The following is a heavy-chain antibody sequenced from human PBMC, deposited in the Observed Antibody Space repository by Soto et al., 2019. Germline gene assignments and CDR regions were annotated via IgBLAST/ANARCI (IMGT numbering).Heavy chain of an antibody. Sequence: QLQLQESGPGLVKPSETLSLTCTVSGGSISSSSYYWGWIRQPPGKGLEWIGSIYYSGSTYYNPSLKSRVTIAVDTPKNPCSLKLSSVTAAAPAVYYCARHVGYCSSTRCLEPTTGKNWFDPWGQGTLVTVSS. CDR1: GGSISSSSYY. V-gene: IGHV4-39*01. CDR2: IYYSGST. CDR3: ARHVGYCSSTRCLEPTTGKNWFDP. J-gene: IGHJ5*02. D-gene: IGHD2-2*01.